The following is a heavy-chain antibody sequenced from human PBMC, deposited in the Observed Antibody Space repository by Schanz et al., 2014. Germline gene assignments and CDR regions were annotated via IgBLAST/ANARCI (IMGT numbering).Heavy chain of an antibody. J-gene: IGHJ5*02. D-gene: IGHD2-2*01. CDR2: FNDGGVNK. CDR1: GFSLDIFA. V-gene: IGHV3-23*01. CDR3: ARAGYDADNWFDP. Sequence: EVHLLESGGGLVEPGGSLRLSCATSGFSLDIFAVSWVRQAPGKGLEWVSSFNDGGVNKYYADSVKGRFTISRDNSRDTVYLQMNSLRAEDTAVYYCARAGYDADNWFDPWGQGTLVTVSS.